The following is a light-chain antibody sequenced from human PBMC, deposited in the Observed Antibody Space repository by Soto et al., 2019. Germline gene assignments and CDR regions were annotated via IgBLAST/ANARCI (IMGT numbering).Light chain of an antibody. CDR1: SSVVGGYNY. CDR2: DVS. CDR3: SSYTSSSTL. V-gene: IGLV2-14*01. J-gene: IGLJ1*01. Sequence: QSVLTQPASVSGSPGQSITISCTGTSSVVGGYNYVSWYQQHPGKAPKLMIYDVSNRPSGVSNRFSGSKSGNTASLTISGLQAEDEADYYCSSYTSSSTLFGTGTKLTVL.